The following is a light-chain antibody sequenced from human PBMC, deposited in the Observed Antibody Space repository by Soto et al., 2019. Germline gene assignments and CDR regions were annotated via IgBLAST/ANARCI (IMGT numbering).Light chain of an antibody. V-gene: IGKV3-20*01. CDR3: QQYGSSPRT. J-gene: IGKJ1*01. CDR1: QTIKSTS. Sequence: ELVLTQSPGTLSLSPGERATLSCRASQTIKSTSLAWYQQRPGQAHSLLIYGASSRATGIPDKFSGSGSGTDFTLTISRLEPEDSAVYYCQQYGSSPRTFGQGTKVEI. CDR2: GAS.